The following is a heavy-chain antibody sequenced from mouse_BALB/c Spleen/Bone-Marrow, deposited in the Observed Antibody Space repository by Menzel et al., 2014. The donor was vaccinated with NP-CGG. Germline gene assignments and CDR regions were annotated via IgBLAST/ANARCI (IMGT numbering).Heavy chain of an antibody. CDR3: TRTTEGFDY. V-gene: IGHV1-69*02. J-gene: IGHJ2*01. CDR2: IYPSDSYT. CDR1: GYTFTSYW. Sequence: QVQLQQPGAELVRPGASVKLSCKASGYTFTSYWINWVKQRPGQGLEWIGNIYPSDSYTNYNQKFKDEATLTVDKSSSTAYMQLSSPTSEDSAVYYCTRTTEGFDYWGQGTTLTVSS. D-gene: IGHD1-1*01.